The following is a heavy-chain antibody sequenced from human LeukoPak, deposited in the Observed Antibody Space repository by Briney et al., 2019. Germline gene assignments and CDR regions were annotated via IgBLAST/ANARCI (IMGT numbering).Heavy chain of an antibody. J-gene: IGHJ3*02. CDR1: GFTFTSYA. V-gene: IGHV3-23*01. CDR2: ISGSGGST. Sequence: PGGSLRLSCAASGFTFTSYAMSWVRQAPGKGLEWVSAISGSGGSTYYADSVKGRFTIPRDNSKNTLYLQMNSLRAEDTAVYYCAKDLTRVVPGDDAFDIWGQETMVTVSS. D-gene: IGHD2-2*01. CDR3: AKDLTRVVPGDDAFDI.